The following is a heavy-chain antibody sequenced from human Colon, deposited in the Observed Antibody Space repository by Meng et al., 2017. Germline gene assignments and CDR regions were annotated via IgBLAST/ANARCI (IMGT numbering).Heavy chain of an antibody. Sequence: QVQLVQSGAEVKKPGSSVKVSRKASGGTFSIDGISWVRQAPGQGLEWMGWISAYNGNTNYAQKLQGRVTMTTDTSTSTAYMELRSLRSDDTAVYYCARRSYYYDSSGYYYLGHWGQGTLVTVSS. D-gene: IGHD3-22*01. V-gene: IGHV1-18*01. CDR1: GGTFSIDG. CDR2: ISAYNGNT. CDR3: ARRSYYYDSSGYYYLGH. J-gene: IGHJ4*02.